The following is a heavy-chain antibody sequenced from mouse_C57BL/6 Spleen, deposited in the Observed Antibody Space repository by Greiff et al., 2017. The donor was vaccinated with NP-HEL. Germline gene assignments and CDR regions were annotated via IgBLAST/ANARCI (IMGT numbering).Heavy chain of an antibody. V-gene: IGHV1-64*01. CDR2: IHPNSGST. J-gene: IGHJ3*01. D-gene: IGHD2-12*01. Sequence: VQLQQPGAELVKPGASVKLSCKASGYTFTSYWMHWVMQRPGQGLEWIGMIHPNSGSTNYNEKFKSKATLTVDKSSSTAYMQLSSLTSEDSAVYYCARALLVSTGFAYWGQGTLVTVSA. CDR1: GYTFTSYW. CDR3: ARALLVSTGFAY.